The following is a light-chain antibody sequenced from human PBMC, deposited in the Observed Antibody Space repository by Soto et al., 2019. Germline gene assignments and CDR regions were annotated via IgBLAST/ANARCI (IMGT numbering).Light chain of an antibody. CDR2: TAS. J-gene: IGKJ1*01. CDR1: QRIGIW. CDR3: QQYRYYSST. Sequence: IQMTQSPSTVSASVGDRVAITCRASQRIGIWLAWYQQKPGKAPRFLIYTASTLLGGVPSRFSGSGSGTECTLTISSMQPDDFATYYCQQYRYYSSTFGQGTKVEIK. V-gene: IGKV1-5*03.